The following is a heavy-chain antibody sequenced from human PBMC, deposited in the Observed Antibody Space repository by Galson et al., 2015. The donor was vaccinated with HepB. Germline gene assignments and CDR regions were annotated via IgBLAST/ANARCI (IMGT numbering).Heavy chain of an antibody. Sequence: SLRLSCADSGFTFSSYAMSWVRQAPGKGLEWVSVISGSGGSTYYADSVKGRFTISRDNSKNTLYLQMNSLRAEDTAVYYCAKAKFHRSGYHSPFDYWGQGTLVTVSS. CDR2: ISGSGGST. CDR1: GFTFSSYA. CDR3: AKAKFHRSGYHSPFDY. V-gene: IGHV3-23*01. J-gene: IGHJ4*02. D-gene: IGHD3-3*01.